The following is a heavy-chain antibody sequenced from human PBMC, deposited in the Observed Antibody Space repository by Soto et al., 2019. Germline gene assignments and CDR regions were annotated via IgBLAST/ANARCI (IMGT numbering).Heavy chain of an antibody. J-gene: IGHJ4*02. V-gene: IGHV3-48*03. CDR2: ISSSGSTI. Sequence: VGSLRLSCASSVFTFSSYEMNCVRQAPGKWLEWVSYISSSGSTIYYADSVKGRFTISRDNAKNSLYLQMNSLRAEDTAVYYCARSLTADYWGQGTLVSVSS. CDR3: ARSLTADY. CDR1: VFTFSSYE.